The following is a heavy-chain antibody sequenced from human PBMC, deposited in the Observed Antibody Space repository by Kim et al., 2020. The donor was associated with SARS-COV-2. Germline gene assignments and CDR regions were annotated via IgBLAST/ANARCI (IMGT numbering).Heavy chain of an antibody. V-gene: IGHV3-33*05. CDR1: GFTFSSYG. CDR2: ISYDGSNK. J-gene: IGHJ4*01. D-gene: IGHD2-15*01. CDR3: ARDGRYCSGGSCFVDY. Sequence: GGSLRLSCAASGFTFSSYGMHWVRQAPGKGLEWVAVISYDGSNKYYADSVKGRFTISRDNSKNTLYLQMNSLRAEDTAVYYCARDGRYCSGGSCFVDYWG.